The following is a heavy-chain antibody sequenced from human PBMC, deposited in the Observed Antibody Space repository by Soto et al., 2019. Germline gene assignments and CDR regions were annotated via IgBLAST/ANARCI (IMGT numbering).Heavy chain of an antibody. J-gene: IGHJ3*02. CDR2: IHGDGGGT. D-gene: IGHD2-2*01. Sequence: GGSLRLSCAASGFTFSNYAMSWVRQAPGRGLEWVSSIHGDGGGTYYADSVKGRFTISRDNSKNTLYLQMNSLRAEDTAVYYCAKDSRRSSSPDAFDIWGQGTMVTV. V-gene: IGHV3-23*01. CDR1: GFTFSNYA. CDR3: AKDSRRSSSPDAFDI.